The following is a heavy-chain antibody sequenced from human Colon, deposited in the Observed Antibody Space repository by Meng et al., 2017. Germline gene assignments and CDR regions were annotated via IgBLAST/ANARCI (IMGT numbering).Heavy chain of an antibody. CDR2: IKQDGSEK. Sequence: GGSLRLSCAASGFTFSSYWMSWVRQAPGKGLEWVANIKQDGSEKYYVDSVKGRFTISRDNAKNSLYLQMNSLRAEDTAVYYCARDSLDSSGYYSYYYYYYGMDVWGQGNTVSGAS. CDR3: ARDSLDSSGYYSYYYYYYGMDV. D-gene: IGHD3-22*01. CDR1: GFTFSSYW. V-gene: IGHV3-7*01. J-gene: IGHJ6*02.